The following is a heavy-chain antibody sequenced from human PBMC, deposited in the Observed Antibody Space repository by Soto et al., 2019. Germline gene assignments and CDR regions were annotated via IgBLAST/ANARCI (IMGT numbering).Heavy chain of an antibody. D-gene: IGHD3-3*01. J-gene: IGHJ4*02. V-gene: IGHV1-69*08. CDR3: ATETTPRDWKDLCSGYYEAYYFSY. CDR1: EGTFSSYT. Sequence: QVQLVQSGAEVKKPGSSVKVSCKASEGTFSSYTISWVRQAPARGLEWMGRIIPMLGIANDAQKVQSRVTITADKSTSTANMKRTSVRSEDMAVYYCATETTPRDWKDLCSGYYEAYYFSYWGKGTLGTVAS. CDR2: IIPMLGIA.